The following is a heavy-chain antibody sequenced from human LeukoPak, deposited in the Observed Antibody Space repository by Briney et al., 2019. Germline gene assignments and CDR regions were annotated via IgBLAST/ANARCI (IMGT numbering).Heavy chain of an antibody. V-gene: IGHV4-4*02. J-gene: IGHJ3*02. Sequence: SGTLSLTCAVSGGSIRNSNWWSWVRQPPGKGLEWIGEIYHSGSTHYNPSLQSRVTISVDKSNNQFSLKLSSVTAADTAKYYCAREIVVVTGDDAFDIWGQGTMVTVSS. CDR2: IYHSGST. CDR1: GGSIRNSNW. CDR3: AREIVVVTGDDAFDI. D-gene: IGHD2-21*02.